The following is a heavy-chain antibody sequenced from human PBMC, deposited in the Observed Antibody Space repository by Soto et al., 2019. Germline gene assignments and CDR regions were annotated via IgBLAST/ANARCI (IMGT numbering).Heavy chain of an antibody. Sequence: GESLKISCKGSGYSFTSYWIGWVRQMPGKGLEWMGIIYPGDSDTRYSPSFQGQVTISADKSISTAYLQWSSLKASDTAMYYCARSSSSWYLKYYYYYYGMDVWGQGTTVTVSS. J-gene: IGHJ6*02. CDR3: ARSSSSWYLKYYYYYYGMDV. CDR2: IYPGDSDT. V-gene: IGHV5-51*01. CDR1: GYSFTSYW. D-gene: IGHD6-13*01.